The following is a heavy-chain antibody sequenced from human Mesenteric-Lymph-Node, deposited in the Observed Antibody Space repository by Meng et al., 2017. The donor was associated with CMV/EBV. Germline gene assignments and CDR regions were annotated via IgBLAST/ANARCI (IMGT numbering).Heavy chain of an antibody. Sequence: GESLKISCAASGFTVSSNYMSWVRQAPGKGLEWVSVIYSGGSTYYADSVKGRFTISRDNSKNTLYLQMSSLRTEDTAVYYCVPDFWSDYRAYWGRGTLVTVSS. CDR2: IYSGGST. D-gene: IGHD3-3*01. J-gene: IGHJ4*02. V-gene: IGHV3-66*02. CDR1: GFTVSSNY. CDR3: VPDFWSDYRAY.